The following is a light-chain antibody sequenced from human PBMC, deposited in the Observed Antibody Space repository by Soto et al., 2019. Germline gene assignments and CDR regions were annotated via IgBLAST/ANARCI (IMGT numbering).Light chain of an antibody. J-gene: IGKJ1*01. CDR3: QQYNNWPPRT. V-gene: IGKV3-15*01. CDR2: GAS. Sequence: EIVMTQSPATLSVSPGDRATLSCRANQSVRSNLAWYQQRPGQAPRLLIYGASTRAAGVPARFSGSGSGTEFTLTISSLQSADFAVYYCQQYNNWPPRTFGQGTKVEVK. CDR1: QSVRSN.